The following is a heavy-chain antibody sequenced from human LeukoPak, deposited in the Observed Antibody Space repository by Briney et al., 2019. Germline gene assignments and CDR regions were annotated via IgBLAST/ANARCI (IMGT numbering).Heavy chain of an antibody. Sequence: GGSLRLSCVGSGFTSIAYALTWARQAPGKGLEWVSGISGGGVTTYYADSVKGRFTISRDNSKNTLYLQMNSLRSEDTAVYYCATVTAAAGRAGDYWGQGTLVTVSS. CDR3: ATVTAAAGRAGDY. V-gene: IGHV3-23*01. CDR2: ISGGGVTT. CDR1: GFTSIAYA. D-gene: IGHD6-13*01. J-gene: IGHJ4*02.